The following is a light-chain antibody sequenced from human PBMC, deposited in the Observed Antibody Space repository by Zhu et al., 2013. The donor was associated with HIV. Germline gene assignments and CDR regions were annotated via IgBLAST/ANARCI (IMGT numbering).Light chain of an antibody. V-gene: IGKV1-39*01. CDR2: AAT. CDR3: QQTYNTPRT. CDR1: QSISNY. Sequence: DIQMTQSPSSLSASAGDRVTITCRASQSISNYLNWYQQKPGKAPKPLIYAATSLQSGVPSRFSGSGSGSDFTLTISSLQPEDFATYYCQQTYNTPRTFGQGTKVEIK. J-gene: IGKJ1*01.